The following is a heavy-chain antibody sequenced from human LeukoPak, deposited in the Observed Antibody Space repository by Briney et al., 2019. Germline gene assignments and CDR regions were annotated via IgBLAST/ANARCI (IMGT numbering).Heavy chain of an antibody. V-gene: IGHV1-2*02. D-gene: IGHD3-3*01. J-gene: IGHJ4*02. CDR1: GYTFTGYY. CDR3: ARDVTGLNDFWSGYSDY. Sequence: ASVKVSCKASGYTFTGYYMHWVRQAPGQGLEWRGWINPNSGGTNYAQKFQGRVTMTRDTSISTAYMELGRLRSDDTAVYYCARDVTGLNDFWSGYSDYWGQGTLVTVSS. CDR2: INPNSGGT.